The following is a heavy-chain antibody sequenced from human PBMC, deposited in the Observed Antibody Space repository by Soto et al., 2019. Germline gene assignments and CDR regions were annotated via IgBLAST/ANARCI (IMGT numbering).Heavy chain of an antibody. CDR1: GGSVSSGSYY. D-gene: IGHD1-26*01. V-gene: IGHV4-61*01. Sequence: SETLSLTCTVSGGSVSSGSYYWSWIRQPPGKGLEWIGYIYYSGGTNYNPSLKSRVTISVDTSKNQFSLKLSSVTAADTAVYYCARDAAVVGATFDYWGQGTPVTVSS. CDR2: IYYSGGT. J-gene: IGHJ4*02. CDR3: ARDAAVVGATFDY.